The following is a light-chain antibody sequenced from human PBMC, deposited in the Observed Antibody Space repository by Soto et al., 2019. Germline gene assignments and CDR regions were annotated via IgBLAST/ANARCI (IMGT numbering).Light chain of an antibody. Sequence: DIQMTQSPSSLSASVGDTVIITCRASQTISVYLNWYQQIAGKAPKLLIYTASTLQTGVPSRLSGSGSVKDFTLTISSLQPDDFAAYYFQQRFSTRTCGGGTPQLTFGGGPKVEIK. J-gene: IGKJ4*01. CDR1: QTISVY. CDR3: QQRFSTRTCGGGTPQLT. CDR2: TAS. V-gene: IGKV1-39*01.